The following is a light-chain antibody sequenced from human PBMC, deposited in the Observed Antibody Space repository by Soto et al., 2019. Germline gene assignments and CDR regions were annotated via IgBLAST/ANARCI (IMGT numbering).Light chain of an antibody. CDR1: SSNIGSNH. V-gene: IGLV1-44*01. CDR2: RNY. Sequence: QSVLTQPPSASETPGQRVTISCSGSSSNIGSNHVYWYQHLPGTAPKLLIYRNYLRPSGVPDRFSGSKSGTSASLAISGLQSEDEADYYCAAWDDSLNGLYVFGTGTKLTVL. CDR3: AAWDDSLNGLYV. J-gene: IGLJ1*01.